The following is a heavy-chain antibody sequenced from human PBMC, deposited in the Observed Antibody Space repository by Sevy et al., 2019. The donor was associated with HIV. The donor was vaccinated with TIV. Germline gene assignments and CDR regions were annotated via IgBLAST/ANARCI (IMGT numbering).Heavy chain of an antibody. J-gene: IGHJ4*02. CDR2: KTGSAGVT. CDR1: GFSLSNYA. Sequence: GGSLRLSCAASGFSLSNYAMSWVRQAPGKGLEWISTKTGSAGVTYYADSVKGRFTISRDNSKNTLCLQMNSLRAEDTDISFCAKGGIPSIGTLGPFDYWGQGTLVTVSS. D-gene: IGHD6-6*01. CDR3: AKGGIPSIGTLGPFDY. V-gene: IGHV3-23*01.